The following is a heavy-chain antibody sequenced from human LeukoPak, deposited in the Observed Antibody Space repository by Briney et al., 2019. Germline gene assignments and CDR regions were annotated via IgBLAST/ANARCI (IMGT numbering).Heavy chain of an antibody. CDR2: IYYSGTT. CDR3: ARQNDRSHDY. V-gene: IGHV4-39*01. Sequence: SETLSLTCTVSGGSISSSSYYWGWIRQPPGKGLEWIGSIYYSGTTYSNPSLKSRVTISVDTSKNQFSLKLRSVTAADTAVYYCARQNDRSHDYWGQGTLVTVSS. J-gene: IGHJ4*02. D-gene: IGHD1-1*01. CDR1: GGSISSSSYY.